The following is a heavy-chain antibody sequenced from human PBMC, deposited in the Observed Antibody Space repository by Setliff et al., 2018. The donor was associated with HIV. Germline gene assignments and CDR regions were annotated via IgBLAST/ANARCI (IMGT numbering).Heavy chain of an antibody. Sequence: SETLSLTCTVSGGSITGHYWSWIRQPPGKGLEWIGYIHYSGSSNYNPSLKSRVSISLYTSKKQVSLKLNSVTAADTAVYYCARGLSIFGVATPGFYSFMDVWGSSWIDYWGQGALVTVSS. V-gene: IGHV4-59*11. CDR1: GGSITGHY. CDR3: ARGLSIFGVATPGFYSFMDVWGSSWIDY. J-gene: IGHJ4*02. D-gene: IGHD3-3*01. CDR2: IHYSGSS.